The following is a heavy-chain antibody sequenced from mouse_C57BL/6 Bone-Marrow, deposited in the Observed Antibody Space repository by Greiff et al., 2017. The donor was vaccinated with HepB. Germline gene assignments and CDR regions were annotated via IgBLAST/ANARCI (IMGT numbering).Heavy chain of an antibody. CDR1: GFTFTDYY. V-gene: IGHV7-3*01. CDR3: ARPYGIWGYAMDY. J-gene: IGHJ4*01. CDR2: IRNKDNGYTT. Sequence: EVMLVESGGGLVQPGGSLSLSCAASGFTFTDYYMSWVRQPPGKALEWLGFIRNKDNGYTTEYSASVKGRFTISRDNSQSILYLQMNALRAEDSATYYCARPYGIWGYAMDYWGQGTSVTVSS. D-gene: IGHD1-1*01.